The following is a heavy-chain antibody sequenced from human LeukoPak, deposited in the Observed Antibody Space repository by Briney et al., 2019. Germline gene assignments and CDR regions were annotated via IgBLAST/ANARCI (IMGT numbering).Heavy chain of an antibody. D-gene: IGHD2-21*02. CDR2: IYCCVGP. V-gene: IGHV4-4*08. J-gene: IGHJ6*02. CDR1: GGSISSYY. Sequence: SETLSLTCTVSGGSISSYYWSWIRQPPGKGLEWIGYIYCCVGPNYNPSLKNRVTISVDTSKNQFSLKLSSVTAADTAVYYCASPVVVTATYLGYYYYGMDVWGQGTTVTVSS. CDR3: ASPVVVTATYLGYYYYGMDV.